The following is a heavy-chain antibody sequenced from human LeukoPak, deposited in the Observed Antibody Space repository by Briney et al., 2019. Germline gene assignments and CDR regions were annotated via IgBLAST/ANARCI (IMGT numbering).Heavy chain of an antibody. V-gene: IGHV3-30*04. CDR1: GFIFSSYA. J-gene: IGHJ3*01. CDR3: ARDQARLQYLSAFGL. CDR2: ISYDGNNK. Sequence: PGGSLRLSCAASGFIFSSYAMHRVRQAPGKGLEWVAVISYDGNNKYYADSVKGRFTISRANSKNMLYLQMNSLRAEDTAVYYCARDQARLQYLSAFGLWGQGTTVTVSS. D-gene: IGHD5-24*01.